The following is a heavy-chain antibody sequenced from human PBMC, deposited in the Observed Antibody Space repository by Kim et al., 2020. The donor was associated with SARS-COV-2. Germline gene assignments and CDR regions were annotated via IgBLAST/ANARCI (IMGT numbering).Heavy chain of an antibody. D-gene: IGHD6-13*01. CDR2: IYYSGST. J-gene: IGHJ6*02. CDR1: GGSISSYY. Sequence: SETLSLTCTVSGGSISSYYWSWTRQPPGKGLEWIGYIYYSGSTNYNPSLKSRVTISVDTSKNQFSLKLSSVTAADTAVYYCARDGAAAGIAAYYYYGMDVWGQGTTVTVSS. V-gene: IGHV4-59*01. CDR3: ARDGAAAGIAAYYYYGMDV.